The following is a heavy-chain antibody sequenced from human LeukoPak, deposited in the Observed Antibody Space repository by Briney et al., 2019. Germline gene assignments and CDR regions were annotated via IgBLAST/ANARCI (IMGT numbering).Heavy chain of an antibody. Sequence: GGSLRLSCAASGFTFSSYGMHWVRQAPGKGLEWVAVIWYDGSNKYYADSVKGRFTISRDNSKNTLYLQMNSLRAEDTAVYYCATEYCSGGSCYGGGFDHWGQGTLVTVSS. CDR2: IWYDGSNK. J-gene: IGHJ4*02. D-gene: IGHD2-15*01. CDR1: GFTFSSYG. V-gene: IGHV3-33*01. CDR3: ATEYCSGGSCYGGGFDH.